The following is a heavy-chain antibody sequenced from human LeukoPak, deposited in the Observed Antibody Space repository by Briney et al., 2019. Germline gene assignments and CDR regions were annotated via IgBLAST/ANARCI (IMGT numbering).Heavy chain of an antibody. V-gene: IGHV3-23*01. J-gene: IGHJ4*02. D-gene: IGHD5-24*01. CDR1: GFTFSSYA. Sequence: GGSLRLSCAASGFTFSSYAMSWVRQAPGKGLEWVSAISGRGGSTYYADSVKGRFTISRDNSKNTLYLQMNSLRAEDTAVYYCAKDPDGEMATITANYFDYWGQGTLVTVSS. CDR3: AKDPDGEMATITANYFDY. CDR2: ISGRGGST.